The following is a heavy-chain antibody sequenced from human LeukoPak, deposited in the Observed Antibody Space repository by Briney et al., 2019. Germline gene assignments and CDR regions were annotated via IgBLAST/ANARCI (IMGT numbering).Heavy chain of an antibody. V-gene: IGHV1-18*01. CDR2: ISAYNGNT. Sequence: ASVKVSCKASGYTFTSYGISWVRQAPGQGLEWMGWISAYNGNTNYAQKLQGRVTMTTDTSTSTAYMELSSLRSEDTAVYYCAREEYRYSSGWYFHFDYWGQGTLVTVSS. CDR3: AREEYRYSSGWYFHFDY. J-gene: IGHJ4*02. CDR1: GYTFTSYG. D-gene: IGHD6-19*01.